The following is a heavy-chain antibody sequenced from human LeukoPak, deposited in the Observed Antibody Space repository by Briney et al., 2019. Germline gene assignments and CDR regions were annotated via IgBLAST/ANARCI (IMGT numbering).Heavy chain of an antibody. V-gene: IGHV1-18*01. CDR3: ARRVVAATLDY. CDR1: GYTFTSYG. J-gene: IGHJ4*02. D-gene: IGHD2-15*01. Sequence: ASVKVSCKATGYTFTSYGISLARQAPGQGLEWMGWISAYNGNTNYAQKLQGRVTMTTDTSTSTAYMGLRSLRSDDTAVYYCARRVVAATLDYWGQGTLVTVSS. CDR2: ISAYNGNT.